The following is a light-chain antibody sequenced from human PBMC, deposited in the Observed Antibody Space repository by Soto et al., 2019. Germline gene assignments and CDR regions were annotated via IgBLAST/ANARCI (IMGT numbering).Light chain of an antibody. CDR1: SSDVGGYNY. CDR2: DVS. Sequence: QSALTQPRSVSGSPGQSVTISCTGTSSDVGGYNYVSWYQQHPGKAPKLMIYDVSKRPSGVPDRFSGSKSGNTASLTISGLQAEDEADYYCSSFAGTNSVVFGTGTKLTVL. CDR3: SSFAGTNSVV. J-gene: IGLJ1*01. V-gene: IGLV2-11*01.